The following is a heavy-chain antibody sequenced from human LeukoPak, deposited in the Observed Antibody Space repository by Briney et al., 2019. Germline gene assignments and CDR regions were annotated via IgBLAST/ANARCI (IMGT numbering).Heavy chain of an antibody. V-gene: IGHV4-61*02. CDR1: GGSISSGSYY. CDR3: AATRADDYYYYYMDV. J-gene: IGHJ6*03. D-gene: IGHD1-26*01. CDR2: IYTSGGT. Sequence: SQTLSLTCTVSGGSISSGSYYWSWIRQPAGKGLEWIGRIYTSGGTNYNPSLKSRVTISVDTSKNQFSLKLSSVTAADTAVYYCAATRADDYYYYYMDVWGKGTTVTVSS.